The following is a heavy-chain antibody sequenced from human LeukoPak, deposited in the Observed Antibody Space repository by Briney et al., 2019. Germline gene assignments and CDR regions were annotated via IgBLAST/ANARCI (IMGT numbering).Heavy chain of an antibody. Sequence: GGSLRLSCAASGFTFSSYWMSWVRQAPGKGLEWVAVISYDGSNKYYADSVKGRFTISRDNSKNTLYLQMNSLRAEDTAVYYCARELPDRITMVRGVIIPPGSHWGQGTLVTVSS. CDR3: ARELPDRITMVRGVIIPPGSH. J-gene: IGHJ4*02. D-gene: IGHD3-10*01. CDR1: GFTFSSYW. V-gene: IGHV3-30*03. CDR2: ISYDGSNK.